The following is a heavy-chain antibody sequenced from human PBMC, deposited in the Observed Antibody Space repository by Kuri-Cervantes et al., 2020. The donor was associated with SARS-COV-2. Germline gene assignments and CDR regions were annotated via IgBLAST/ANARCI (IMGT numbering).Heavy chain of an antibody. CDR2: IYYSGST. J-gene: IGHJ4*02. CDR1: GGSISSYY. D-gene: IGHD2-8*01. V-gene: IGHV4-59*01. CDR3: ARDSCTNGVCYRYFDY. Sequence: GSLRLSCTVSGGSISSYYWSWIRQPPGKGLEWIGYIYYSGSTNYNPSLKSRVTISVDTSKNQFSLKLSSVTAADTAVYYCARDSCTNGVCYRYFDYWGQGTLVTVSS.